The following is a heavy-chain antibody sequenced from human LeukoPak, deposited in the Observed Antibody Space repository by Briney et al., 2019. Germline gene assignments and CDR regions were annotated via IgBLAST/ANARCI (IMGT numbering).Heavy chain of an antibody. D-gene: IGHD3-22*01. CDR1: GGSISSYY. CDR3: ARVNGHYYDSSGYYYHRTFDY. V-gene: IGHV4-59*01. J-gene: IGHJ4*02. Sequence: PSETLSLTCTVSGGSISSYYWSWIRQPPGKGLEWIGYIYYSGSTNYNPSLKSRVTISVDTSKNQFSLKLSSVTAADTAVYYRARVNGHYYDSSGYYYHRTFDYWGQGTLVTVSS. CDR2: IYYSGST.